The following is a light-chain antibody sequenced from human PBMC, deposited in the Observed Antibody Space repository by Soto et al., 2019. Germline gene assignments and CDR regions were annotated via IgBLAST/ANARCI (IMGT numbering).Light chain of an antibody. CDR3: QQYGNSPWT. J-gene: IGKJ1*01. V-gene: IGKV3-20*01. CDR2: GAS. Sequence: EIVLAQSPGTLSLSPGERATLSCRASQSVSSNYLAWYQQKPGQAPRLLIYGASSRATGILDRFSGSGSGAEFTLTISRLEPEDFAVYYCQQYGNSPWTFGQGTRVEIK. CDR1: QSVSSNY.